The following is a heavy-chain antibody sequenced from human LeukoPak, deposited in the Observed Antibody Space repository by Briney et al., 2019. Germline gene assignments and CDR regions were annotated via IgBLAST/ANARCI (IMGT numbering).Heavy chain of an antibody. D-gene: IGHD3-10*01. J-gene: IGHJ4*02. V-gene: IGHV4-39*01. CDR2: INYSGST. Sequence: SETLSLTCTVSGGSVSSTTYYWSWIRQPPGKGLEWIASINYSGSTYYNPSLKSRVTISVDTSGNQFSLELSSVTAADTAVYYCARVYYYGSDTHYFDYWGQGTLVTVSS. CDR1: GGSVSSTTYY. CDR3: ARVYYYGSDTHYFDY.